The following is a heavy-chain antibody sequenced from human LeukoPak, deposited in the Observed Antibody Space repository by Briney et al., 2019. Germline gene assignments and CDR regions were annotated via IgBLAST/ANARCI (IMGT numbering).Heavy chain of an antibody. J-gene: IGHJ4*02. V-gene: IGHV1-46*01. CDR1: GYTFTSNY. CDR2: IYPRDGST. Sequence: ASVKVSCRASGYTFTSNYIHWVRQAPGQGLEWMGMIYPRDGSTSYAQKFQGRVTVTRDTSTSTVHMELSGLRSVDTAVYYCARDQEGFDYWGQGTLVTVSS. CDR3: ARDQEGFDY.